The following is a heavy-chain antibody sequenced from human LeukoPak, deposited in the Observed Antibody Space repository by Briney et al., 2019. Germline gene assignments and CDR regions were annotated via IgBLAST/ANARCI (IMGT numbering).Heavy chain of an antibody. CDR2: VSYDGSNK. D-gene: IGHD1-26*01. J-gene: IGHJ4*02. CDR3: AKDKVGATTGGYYFDY. Sequence: GGSLRLSCAASGFTFSSYGMHWVRQAPGKGLEWVAVVSYDGSNKYYADSVKGRFTVSRDNSKNTLYLQMDSLRAEDTAVYYCAKDKVGATTGGYYFDYWGQGTLVTGSS. CDR1: GFTFSSYG. V-gene: IGHV3-30*18.